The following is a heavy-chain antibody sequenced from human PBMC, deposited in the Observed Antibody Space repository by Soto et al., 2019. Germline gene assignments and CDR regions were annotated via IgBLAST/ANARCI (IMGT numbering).Heavy chain of an antibody. D-gene: IGHD3-22*01. V-gene: IGHV4-31*03. CDR2: IHYRGTS. CDR3: AREGGFYDSGGYLIRGAFDI. J-gene: IGHJ3*02. Sequence: SETLSLTCTVPGGSMSPGDYYWNWIRQHPGKGLEWIGSIHYRGTSYYNPSLQSRLSISVDTSKSQFSLTLSSVTAADAAMYYCAREGGFYDSGGYLIRGAFDIWGQGTMVTVSS. CDR1: GGSMSPGDYY.